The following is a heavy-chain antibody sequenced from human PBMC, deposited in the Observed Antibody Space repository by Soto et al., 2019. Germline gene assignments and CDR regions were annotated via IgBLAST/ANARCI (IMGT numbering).Heavy chain of an antibody. Sequence: QVRLVQSGAEVKKPGASVKVSCKASGYTFSTYGISWVRQAPGQGLEWMGWIRVYNGNTKYAQKLQGRVTMTADTSTSTAYMELRSLRSDDTAVYYCARSPNYYYYMDVWGKGTTVTVSS. CDR2: IRVYNGNT. V-gene: IGHV1-18*01. CDR1: GYTFSTYG. J-gene: IGHJ6*03. CDR3: ARSPNYYYYMDV.